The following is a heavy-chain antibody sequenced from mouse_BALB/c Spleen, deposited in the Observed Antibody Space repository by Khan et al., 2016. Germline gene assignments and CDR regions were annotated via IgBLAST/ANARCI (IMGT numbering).Heavy chain of an antibody. CDR3: VRDGSDYYSLDY. Sequence: QVQLQESGPGLVAPSQSLSLTCTVSGVSLTNYDISWMRQSPGKGLEWLGIIWTGGGTNYNSAFMSRLSLRKVNSKSQVFLKMNSLQTDDTAIYFCVRDGSDYYSLDYWGQGTSVTVSS. CDR2: IWTGGGT. D-gene: IGHD1-1*01. V-gene: IGHV2-9-2*01. J-gene: IGHJ4*01. CDR1: GVSLTNYD.